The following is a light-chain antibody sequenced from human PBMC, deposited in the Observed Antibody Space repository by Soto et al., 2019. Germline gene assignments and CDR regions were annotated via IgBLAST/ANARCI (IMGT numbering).Light chain of an antibody. V-gene: IGKV3-15*01. J-gene: IGKJ3*01. Sequence: VMTQSPPTLSVSPGERATLSCRASQSVSSDLAWYQQKPGQAPRLLIYGASTRATDVPARFSGGGSGTEFTLIISSLLSEDVSIFYCQQYNDWSPITFGPGTKVDIK. CDR1: QSVSSD. CDR3: QQYNDWSPIT. CDR2: GAS.